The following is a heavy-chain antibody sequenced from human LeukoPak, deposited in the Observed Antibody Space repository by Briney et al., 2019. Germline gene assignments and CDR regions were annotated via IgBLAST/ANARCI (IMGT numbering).Heavy chain of an antibody. D-gene: IGHD6-13*01. CDR3: ARGVGIAAAGSPCFDY. J-gene: IGHJ4*02. V-gene: IGHV4-39*07. CDR1: GGSISSNSYY. Sequence: SETLSLTCTVSGGSISSNSYYWGWIRQPPGKGLEWIGSVHYSGSTYYNPSLKSRVTISVDTSKNQFSLKLSSVTAADTAVYYCARGVGIAAAGSPCFDYWGQGTLVTVSS. CDR2: VHYSGST.